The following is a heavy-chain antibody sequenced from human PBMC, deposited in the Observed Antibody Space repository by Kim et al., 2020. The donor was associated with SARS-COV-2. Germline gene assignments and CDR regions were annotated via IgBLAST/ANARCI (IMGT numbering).Heavy chain of an antibody. CDR3: ARDRERWLQYLPGY. J-gene: IGHJ4*02. Sequence: ADSVKGRFTISRDNSKNTLYLQMNSLRAEDTAVYYCARDRERWLQYLPGYWGQGTLVTVSS. V-gene: IGHV3-30*01. D-gene: IGHD5-12*01.